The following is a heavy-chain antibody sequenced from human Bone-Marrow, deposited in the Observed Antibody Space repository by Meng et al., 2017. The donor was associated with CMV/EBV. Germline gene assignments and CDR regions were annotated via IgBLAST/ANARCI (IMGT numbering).Heavy chain of an antibody. D-gene: IGHD4-23*01. CDR3: VRSDYGGKGVYFDY. J-gene: IGHJ4*02. CDR1: GFTFSSYS. CDR2: ISSSSSYI. Sequence: GRSLRLSCAASGFTFSSYSMNWVRQAPGKGLEWVSSISSSSSYIYYADSVKGRFTISRDNAKNSLYLQMNSLRAEDTAVYYCVRSDYGGKGVYFDYWGQGTLVTVSS. V-gene: IGHV3-21*01.